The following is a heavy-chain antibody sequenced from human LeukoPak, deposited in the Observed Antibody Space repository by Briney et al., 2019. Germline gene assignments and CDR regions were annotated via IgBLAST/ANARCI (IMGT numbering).Heavy chain of an antibody. Sequence: SETLSLTCAVSGYSISSGYYWGWIRPTPGKGLQLIGIIFQRGYSYYNPSLKSRVTITVDSSRNQFSLKLSSVTAADTAVYYCAGDKETTGNGRPNWFDPWGQGTLVTVSS. D-gene: IGHD1-1*01. CDR1: GYSISSGYY. V-gene: IGHV4-38-2*01. J-gene: IGHJ5*02. CDR3: AGDKETTGNGRPNWFDP. CDR2: IFQRGYS.